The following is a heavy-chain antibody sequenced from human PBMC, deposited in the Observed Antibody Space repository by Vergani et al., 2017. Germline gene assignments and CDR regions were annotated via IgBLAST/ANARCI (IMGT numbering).Heavy chain of an antibody. V-gene: IGHV1-2*02. J-gene: IGHJ5*01. CDR2: ISPKTGDT. CDR1: ESTFSDYN. CDR3: AHSWNFGRRDWFDS. Sequence: QVQLMQSGPVMKKPGGSMKVSCQASESTFSDYNIHWVRQAPGQGLQWMGWISPKTGDTDYLQRFQDRFTMTRDASTTTVYLKMTRLTSDDTAIYYCAHSWNFGRRDWFDSWGPGTLVTVSS. D-gene: IGHD1-26*01.